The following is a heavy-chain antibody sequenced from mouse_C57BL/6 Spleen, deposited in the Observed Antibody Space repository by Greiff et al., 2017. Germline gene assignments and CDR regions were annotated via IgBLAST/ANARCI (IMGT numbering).Heavy chain of an antibody. Sequence: VHVKQSGPELVKPGASVQMSCKASGYTFTDYNMHWVKQSHGKSLEWIGYINPNNGGTSYNQKFKGKATLTVNKSSSTAYMELRSLTSEDSAVYYCARDLSSHWYFDVWGTGTTVTVSS. CDR1: GYTFTDYN. V-gene: IGHV1-22*01. J-gene: IGHJ1*03. CDR2: INPNNGGT. CDR3: ARDLSSHWYFDV. D-gene: IGHD1-1*01.